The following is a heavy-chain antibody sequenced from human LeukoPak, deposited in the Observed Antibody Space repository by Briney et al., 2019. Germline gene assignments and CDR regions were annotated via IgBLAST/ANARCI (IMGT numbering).Heavy chain of an antibody. Sequence: PSETLSLTCTVSGGSISSYYWSWIRQPPGKGLEWIGYIYYSGSTNYNPSLKSRVTISVDTSKNQFSLKLSSVTAADTAVYYCARDKCSSTNCYGIDYWGQGTLVTVSS. CDR2: IYYSGST. CDR3: ARDKCSSTNCYGIDY. V-gene: IGHV4-59*01. J-gene: IGHJ4*02. CDR1: GGSISSYY. D-gene: IGHD2-2*01.